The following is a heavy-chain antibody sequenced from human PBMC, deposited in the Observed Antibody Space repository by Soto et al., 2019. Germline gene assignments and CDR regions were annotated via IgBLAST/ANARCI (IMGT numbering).Heavy chain of an antibody. Sequence: GGTLRLSCAASGFTFSSDAMSWFRQAPGKGLEWVSAISGSGGSTYYADSVKGRFTISRDNSKNTLYLQMNSLRAEDTAVYYCAKVKQVGSNWFDPWGQGTLVTVSS. CDR1: GFTFSSDA. J-gene: IGHJ5*02. CDR2: ISGSGGST. D-gene: IGHD6-6*01. CDR3: AKVKQVGSNWFDP. V-gene: IGHV3-23*01.